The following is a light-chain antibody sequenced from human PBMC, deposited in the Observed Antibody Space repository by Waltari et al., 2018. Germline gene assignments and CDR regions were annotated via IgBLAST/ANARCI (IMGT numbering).Light chain of an antibody. J-gene: IGLJ3*02. CDR3: QSYDTSLSVV. Sequence: QSVLTQPPSVSGAPGQRVTISCTGSGYNIGAGYDVHWYQQLPRAAPKLLIYGSTSRPLGVPARFFGSTSGTSASLAITGLQAEDEADYYCQSYDTSLSVVFGGGTKLTVL. CDR1: GYNIGAGYD. V-gene: IGLV1-40*01. CDR2: GST.